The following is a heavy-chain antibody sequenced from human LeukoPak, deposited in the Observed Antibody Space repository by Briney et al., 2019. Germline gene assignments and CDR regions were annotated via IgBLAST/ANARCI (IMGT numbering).Heavy chain of an antibody. V-gene: IGHV1-18*01. D-gene: IGHD3-10*01. CDR1: GGTFSSYA. CDR3: ARDQWPYYYGSGSSFDY. Sequence: ASVKVSCKASGGTFSSYAISWVRQAPGQGLEWMGWISAYNGNTNYAQKLQGRVTMTTDTSTSTAYMELRSLRSDDTAVYYCARDQWPYYYGSGSSFDYWGQGTLVTVSS. CDR2: ISAYNGNT. J-gene: IGHJ4*02.